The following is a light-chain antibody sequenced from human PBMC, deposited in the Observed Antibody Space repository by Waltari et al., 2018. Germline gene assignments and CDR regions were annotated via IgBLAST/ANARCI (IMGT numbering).Light chain of an antibody. CDR2: DVK. CDR3: CSFTSVKTYV. CDR1: SNDVGGFEY. J-gene: IGLJ1*01. V-gene: IGLV2-14*03. Sequence: HSALTQPASVSGSPGQSIAISCPGSSNDVGGFEYVSWYRQHPGKAPKLLIYDVKNRPPGVSDRCAGTKAGNTASLTISGLQADDEADYYCCSFTSVKTYVFGTGTKVTVL.